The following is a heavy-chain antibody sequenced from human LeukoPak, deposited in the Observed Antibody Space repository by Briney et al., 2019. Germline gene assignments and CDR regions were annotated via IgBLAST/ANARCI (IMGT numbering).Heavy chain of an antibody. V-gene: IGHV5-51*01. CDR2: IYPGDSDT. Sequence: GESLKISCKGSGYSFTSYWIGWVRQMPGKGLEWMGIIYPGDSDTRYSPSFQGQVTISADKSISTVYLQWSSLKASDTAMYYCARDGAMGGSPNWFDPWGQGTLVTVSS. D-gene: IGHD2-15*01. CDR3: ARDGAMGGSPNWFDP. CDR1: GYSFTSYW. J-gene: IGHJ5*02.